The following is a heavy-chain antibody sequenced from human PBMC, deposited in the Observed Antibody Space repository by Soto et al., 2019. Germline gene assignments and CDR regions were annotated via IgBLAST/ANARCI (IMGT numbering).Heavy chain of an antibody. CDR3: AKGEGGSYFRRPFIDY. Sequence: QVQLVESGGGVVQPGRSLRLSCAASGFTFSSYGMHWVRQAPGKGLEWVAVISYDGSNKYYADSVKGRFPISRDNSKNTLYLQMNSLSAEDTAVYYFAKGEGGSYFRRPFIDYWGQGTMVTVSS. D-gene: IGHD1-26*01. CDR2: ISYDGSNK. V-gene: IGHV3-30*18. J-gene: IGHJ4*02. CDR1: GFTFSSYG.